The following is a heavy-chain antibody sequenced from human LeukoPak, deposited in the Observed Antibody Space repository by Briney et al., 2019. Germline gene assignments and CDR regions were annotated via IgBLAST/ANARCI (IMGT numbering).Heavy chain of an antibody. CDR1: VGFNSRYH. J-gene: IGHJ4*02. D-gene: IGHD6-13*01. CDR3: ARSNQQLSDLDY. CDR2: IYYSGSA. V-gene: IGHV4-59*01. Sequence: SETLSLTCTVSVGFNSRYHWMWIRQPPGKGLEWIGYIYYSGSANYNPSLKSRVTISVDTSKNQFSLKLTSVTAADTAVYYCARSNQQLSDLDYWGQGTLVTVSS.